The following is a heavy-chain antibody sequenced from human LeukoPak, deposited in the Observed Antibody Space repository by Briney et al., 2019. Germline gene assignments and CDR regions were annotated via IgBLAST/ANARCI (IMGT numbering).Heavy chain of an antibody. V-gene: IGHV5-51*01. D-gene: IGHD3-9*01. J-gene: IGHJ5*02. CDR3: ATITTYYDILTGYYTNWFDP. CDR1: GYSFTSYR. Sequence: GESLKISCKGPGYSFTSYRIGWVRQLPGKGLEWMGIIYPGDSDTRYSPSFQGQVTISADKSISTAYLQWSSLKASDTAMYYCATITTYYDILTGYYTNWFDPWGQGTLVTVSA. CDR2: IYPGDSDT.